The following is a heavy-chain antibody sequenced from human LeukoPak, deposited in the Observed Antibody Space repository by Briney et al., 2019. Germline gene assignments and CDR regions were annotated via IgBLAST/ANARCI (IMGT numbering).Heavy chain of an antibody. J-gene: IGHJ4*02. CDR3: ARDHAAAGGGLDY. V-gene: IGHV3-53*01. CDR1: GLTVSSNH. Sequence: PGGPLRLSCAASGLTVSSNHMAWVRQAPGKGLEWVSVIYTGGITYYADSVQGRFTISRDNSKNTLYLQMNSLRVEDTALYYCARDHAAAGGGLDYWGQGTQVFVSS. CDR2: IYTGGIT. D-gene: IGHD6-13*01.